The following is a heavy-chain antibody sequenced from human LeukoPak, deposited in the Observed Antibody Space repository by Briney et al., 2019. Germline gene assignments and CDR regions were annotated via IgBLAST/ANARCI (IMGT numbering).Heavy chain of an antibody. CDR3: ARGDGYNLDAFDI. V-gene: IGHV4-31*03. Sequence: SQTLSLTCTVSGGSISSGGYYWSWIRQHPGKGLEWIGYIYYSGSTYYNPSLKSRVTISVDTSKNQFSLKLGSVTAADTAVYYCARGDGYNLDAFDIWGQGTMVTVSS. J-gene: IGHJ3*02. CDR2: IYYSGST. CDR1: GGSISSGGYY. D-gene: IGHD5-24*01.